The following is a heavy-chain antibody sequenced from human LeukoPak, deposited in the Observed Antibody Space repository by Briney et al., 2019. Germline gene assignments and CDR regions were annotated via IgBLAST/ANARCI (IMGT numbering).Heavy chain of an antibody. CDR3: AKIAPRYYYDSSGYFGY. J-gene: IGHJ4*02. Sequence: PGGSLRLSCAASGFTFSSYSMNWVRKAPGKGLEWVSSISSSSSYIYYADSVKGRFTISRDNAKNSLYLQMNSPRAEDTAVYYCAKIAPRYYYDSSGYFGYWGQGTLVTVSS. V-gene: IGHV3-21*04. CDR1: GFTFSSYS. D-gene: IGHD3-22*01. CDR2: ISSSSSYI.